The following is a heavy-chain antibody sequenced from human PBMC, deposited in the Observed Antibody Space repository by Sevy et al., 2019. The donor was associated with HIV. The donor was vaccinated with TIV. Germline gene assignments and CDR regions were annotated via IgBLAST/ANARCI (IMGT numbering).Heavy chain of an antibody. CDR2: ISGLSNYR. V-gene: IGHV3-21*06. J-gene: IGHJ4*02. CDR3: ATGPPDGSYDYFDY. D-gene: IGHD1-26*01. Sequence: GGSLRLSCAASGFTFSSYSMNWVRQAQGKGLEWVSAISGLSNYRYYAESLKGGFIISRDNAKNTMYLQKNSLRAGDTAVYYWATGPPDGSYDYFDYWGQGTLVTVSS. CDR1: GFTFSSYS.